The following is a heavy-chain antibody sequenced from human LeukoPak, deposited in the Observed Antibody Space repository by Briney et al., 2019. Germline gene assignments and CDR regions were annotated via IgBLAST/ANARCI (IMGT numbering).Heavy chain of an antibody. CDR2: ISGSGGST. D-gene: IGHD6-13*01. Sequence: GGSLRLSCAASGFTFSSYAMSSILRAPGKGLEWVSAISGSGGSTYYADSVKGRFTISRDNSKNTLYLQMNSLRAEDTAVYYCAKTAPKSSSWSGGHGYRGQGTLVTVSS. CDR3: AKTAPKSSSWSGGHGY. V-gene: IGHV3-23*01. CDR1: GFTFSSYA. J-gene: IGHJ4*02.